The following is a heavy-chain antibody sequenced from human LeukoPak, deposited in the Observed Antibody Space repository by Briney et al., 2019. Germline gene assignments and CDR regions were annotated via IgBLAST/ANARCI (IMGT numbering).Heavy chain of an antibody. J-gene: IGHJ6*02. V-gene: IGHV4-39*01. CDR3: ARHPLRSTVTPFYYYYGMDV. D-gene: IGHD4-17*01. CDR2: IYYSGST. Sequence: SSETLSLTCTVSGGSISSSSYYWGWVRQPPGKGLEWIGSIYYSGSTYYHPSLKSRVTISVDTSKIQLSLKLSSVTAADTAVYYCARHPLRSTVTPFYYYYGMDVWGQGTTVTVSS. CDR1: GGSISSSSYY.